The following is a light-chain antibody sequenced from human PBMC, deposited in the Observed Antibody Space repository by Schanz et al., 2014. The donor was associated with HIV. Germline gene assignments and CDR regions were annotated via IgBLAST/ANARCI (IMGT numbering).Light chain of an antibody. Sequence: EIVLTQSPGSLSLSPGERATLSCRASQSVSSSYLAWYQQKPGQAPRLVIFGTSNRATGIPDRFSGSDSGTDFTLTISRVEPEDYAVYYCQQYGSPPWTFGQGTKVEIK. CDR2: GTS. CDR3: QQYGSPPWT. J-gene: IGKJ1*01. CDR1: QSVSSSY. V-gene: IGKV3-20*01.